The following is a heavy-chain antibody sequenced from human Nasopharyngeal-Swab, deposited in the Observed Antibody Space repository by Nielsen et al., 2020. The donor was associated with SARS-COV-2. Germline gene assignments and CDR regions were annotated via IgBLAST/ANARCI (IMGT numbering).Heavy chain of an antibody. CDR3: TTILNTGLQAGS. V-gene: IGHV3-15*07. D-gene: IGHD5-18*01. J-gene: IGHJ4*02. CDR1: GFTGFSFSNLW. Sequence: GGSLRLSCAVSGFTGFSFSNLWMNWVRQAPGRGLEWVGRIKTKVHGATADYAAPVKGRFTISRDDSKDTLYVQMSSLTIEDTAVYYCTTILNTGLQAGSWGQGTLVTVSS. CDR2: IKTKVHGATA.